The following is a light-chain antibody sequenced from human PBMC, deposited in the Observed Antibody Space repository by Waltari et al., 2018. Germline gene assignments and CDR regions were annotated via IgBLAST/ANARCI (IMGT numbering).Light chain of an antibody. Sequence: EIVMTQSPATLSVSPGERATLSCRASQSVSSNLAWYQQKPGQAPRLLIYGASTRATGIPAGLSGSGSGTEFTPTISSLQSEDFAVYYCQQYKNWPWTFGLGTKVEIK. CDR1: QSVSSN. V-gene: IGKV3-15*01. CDR2: GAS. CDR3: QQYKNWPWT. J-gene: IGKJ1*01.